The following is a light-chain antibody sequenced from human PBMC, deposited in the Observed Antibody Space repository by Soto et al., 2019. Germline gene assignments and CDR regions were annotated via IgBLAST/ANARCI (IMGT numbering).Light chain of an antibody. CDR2: EVS. CDR1: SSDVGGYNY. CDR3: SSYTTSSTHWV. V-gene: IGLV2-14*01. J-gene: IGLJ3*02. Sequence: QSALTQPASVSGSPGQSITISCTGTSSDVGGYNYVSWYQQHPGKAPKLMIYEVSNRPSGVSNRFSGSKSGNTASLTLSGVQAEDEADYYCSSYTTSSTHWVFGGGTQLTVL.